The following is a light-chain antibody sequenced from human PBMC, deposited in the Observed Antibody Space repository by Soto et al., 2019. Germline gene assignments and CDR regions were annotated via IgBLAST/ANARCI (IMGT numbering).Light chain of an antibody. CDR1: RSVRTNY. CDR2: GGP. V-gene: IGKV3-20*01. J-gene: IGKJ1*01. CDR3: QQYDYCET. Sequence: DIVLTQSPATLSLSPGERATLSCRARRSVRTNYLTWYQQKPGQAPRLLIFGGPRRATGIPDRFSGSGSGKDFTLTISRLGPEFFAVYYCQQYDYCETFGQGTKVEVK.